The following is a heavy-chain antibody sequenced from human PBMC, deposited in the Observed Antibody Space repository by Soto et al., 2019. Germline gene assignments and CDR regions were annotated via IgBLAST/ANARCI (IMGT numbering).Heavy chain of an antibody. V-gene: IGHV1-2*02. Sequence: QAQLVQSGAEVKTPGASVKVSCKASGYSFTGYYIHWVRQAPGQGLEWMGWINPNSGGTNYGQKFQGRVTMTRDTSISTAYMELSRLRSDDSAVYYCARQLAYCGGDCYTEPIDYWGQGTLVTVSS. CDR2: INPNSGGT. D-gene: IGHD2-21*02. CDR1: GYSFTGYY. J-gene: IGHJ4*02. CDR3: ARQLAYCGGDCYTEPIDY.